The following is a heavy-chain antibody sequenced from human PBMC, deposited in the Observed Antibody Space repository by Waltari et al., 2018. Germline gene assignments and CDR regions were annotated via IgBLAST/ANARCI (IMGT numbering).Heavy chain of an antibody. D-gene: IGHD6-13*01. CDR1: GGSLSGYY. CDR2: INHSGST. Sequence: QVQLQQWGAGLLKPSETLSLTCAVYGGSLSGYYLSWIRQPPGQGPEGVGGINHSGSTNYNPSLKSRVTISVDTSKNQFSLKLSSVTAADTAVYYCARRRAAAGGAHSFDYWGQGTLVTVSS. CDR3: ARRRAAAGGAHSFDY. V-gene: IGHV4-34*01. J-gene: IGHJ4*02.